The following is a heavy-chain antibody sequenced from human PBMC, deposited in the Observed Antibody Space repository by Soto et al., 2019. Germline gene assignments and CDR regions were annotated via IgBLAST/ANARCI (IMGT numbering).Heavy chain of an antibody. J-gene: IGHJ3*02. CDR2: IKPDGSEK. CDR3: ARDYEFGFDI. V-gene: IGHV3-7*01. Sequence: EVQLVESGGGLVQPGGSLRLSCEASAFTLSRYWMSWVRQAPGKGLEWVANIKPDGSEKYYVDSVKGRFTISRDNTKNSLYLQMSTLRPEHTAIYYCARDYEFGFDIWGQGTLVTVSS. D-gene: IGHD3-22*01. CDR1: AFTLSRYW.